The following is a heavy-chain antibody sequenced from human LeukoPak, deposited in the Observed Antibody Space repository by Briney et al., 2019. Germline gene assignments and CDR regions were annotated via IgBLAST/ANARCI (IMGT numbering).Heavy chain of an antibody. CDR3: AKNSDISVYYSEGFDY. CDR2: SSGGGSAT. J-gene: IGHJ4*02. V-gene: IGHV3-23*01. D-gene: IGHD3-22*01. CDR1: GFTFSNFA. Sequence: PGRSLRLSCAASGFTFSNFAMNWVRQAPGKGLEWVSVSSGGGSATFYADSVKGRFTISRDNSKNTVFLQMNSLRAEDTAVYYCAKNSDISVYYSEGFDYWGQGTLATVSS.